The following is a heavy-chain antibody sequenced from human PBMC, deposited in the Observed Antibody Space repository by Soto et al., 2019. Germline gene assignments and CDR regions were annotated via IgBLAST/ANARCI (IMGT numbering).Heavy chain of an antibody. J-gene: IGHJ4*01. Sequence: SMRLSCAASGLNFADYAMHWVRKAPGKGLEWVSGISWNSGSIGYADSVKGRFTISRDNAKNSLYLQMNSLRAEDTALYYCAKDIAGAAADYFAYWGHGTLVTVSS. V-gene: IGHV3-9*01. D-gene: IGHD6-13*01. CDR3: AKDIAGAAADYFAY. CDR2: ISWNSGSI. CDR1: GLNFADYA.